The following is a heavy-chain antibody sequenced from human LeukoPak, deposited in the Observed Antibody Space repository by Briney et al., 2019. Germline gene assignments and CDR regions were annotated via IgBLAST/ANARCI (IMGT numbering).Heavy chain of an antibody. V-gene: IGHV3-33*01. CDR1: GFTFSSYG. J-gene: IGHJ3*02. CDR2: IWYDGSNK. Sequence: GGSLRLSCAASGFTFSSYGMHWVRQAPGKGLEWVAVIWYDGSNKYYADSVKGRFTTSRDNSKNTLYLQMNSLRAEDTAVYYCARDNRAGSAHRDAFDIWGQGTMVTVSS. D-gene: IGHD1-14*01. CDR3: ARDNRAGSAHRDAFDI.